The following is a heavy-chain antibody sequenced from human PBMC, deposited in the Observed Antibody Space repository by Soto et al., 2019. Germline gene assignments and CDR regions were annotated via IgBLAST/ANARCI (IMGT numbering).Heavy chain of an antibody. V-gene: IGHV1-69*13. Sequence: GASVKVSCKASGGTFSSYAISWVRQAPGQGLEWMGGIIPIFGTANYAQKFQGRVTITADESTSTAYMELSSLRSEDTAVYYCARSRLYCSSTSCYGAPYYFDYWGQGTLVTVSS. CDR2: IIPIFGTA. J-gene: IGHJ4*02. CDR1: GGTFSSYA. D-gene: IGHD2-2*01. CDR3: ARSRLYCSSTSCYGAPYYFDY.